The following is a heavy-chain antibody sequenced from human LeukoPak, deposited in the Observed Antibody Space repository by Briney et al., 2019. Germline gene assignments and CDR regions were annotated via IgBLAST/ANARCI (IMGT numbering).Heavy chain of an antibody. V-gene: IGHV4-34*01. Sequence: SETLSLTCAVYGGSFSGYYWSWIRQPPGKGLEWIGEINHSGSTNYNPSLKSRVTISVDTSKNQFSLKLSSVTAADTAVYYCARGERELPPDYWSQGTLVTVSS. D-gene: IGHD1-7*01. CDR3: ARGERELPPDY. J-gene: IGHJ4*02. CDR2: INHSGST. CDR1: GGSFSGYY.